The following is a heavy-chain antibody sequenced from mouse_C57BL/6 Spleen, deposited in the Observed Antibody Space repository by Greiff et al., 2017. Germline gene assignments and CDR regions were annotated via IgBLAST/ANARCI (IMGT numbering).Heavy chain of an antibody. Sequence: EVKLEESGGGLVKPGGSLKLSCAASGFTFSSYTMSWVRQTPEKRLAWVATISGGGGNTYYPDSVKGRFTISRDNAKNTLYLQTSSLRSEDTALYYCARRNYGSSLDYWGQGTTLTVSS. CDR1: GFTFSSYT. J-gene: IGHJ2*01. CDR2: ISGGGGNT. CDR3: ARRNYGSSLDY. V-gene: IGHV5-9*01. D-gene: IGHD1-1*01.